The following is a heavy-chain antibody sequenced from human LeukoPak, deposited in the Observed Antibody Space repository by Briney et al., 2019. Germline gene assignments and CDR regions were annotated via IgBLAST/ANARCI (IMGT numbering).Heavy chain of an antibody. CDR1: GYTFTSYY. J-gene: IGHJ5*02. Sequence: EASVKVSCKASGYTFTSYYMHWVRQAPGQGLEWMGIINPSGGSTSYAQKFQGRVTMTRDMSTSTVYMELSSLRSEDTAVYYCARDPYQDSSGYYYVRWFDPWGQGTLVTVSS. V-gene: IGHV1-46*01. D-gene: IGHD3-22*01. CDR3: ARDPYQDSSGYYYVRWFDP. CDR2: INPSGGST.